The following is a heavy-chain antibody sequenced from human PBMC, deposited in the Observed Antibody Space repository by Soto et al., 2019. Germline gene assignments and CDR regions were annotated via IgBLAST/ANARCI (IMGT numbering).Heavy chain of an antibody. J-gene: IGHJ4*02. Sequence: PGGSLRLSCAASGFTFSSYAMSWVRQAPGKGLEWVSAISGSGGSTYYADSVKGRFTISRDNSKNTLYLQMNSLRAEDTAVYYCAKGKNDYIWGSYRYDYWGQGTLVTVSS. D-gene: IGHD3-16*02. CDR3: AKGKNDYIWGSYRYDY. CDR1: GFTFSSYA. V-gene: IGHV3-23*01. CDR2: ISGSGGST.